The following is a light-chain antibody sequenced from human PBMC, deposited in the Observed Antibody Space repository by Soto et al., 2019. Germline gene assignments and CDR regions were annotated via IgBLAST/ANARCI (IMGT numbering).Light chain of an antibody. V-gene: IGKV1-5*03. CDR1: QSISIC. Sequence: DIQMTQAPSSLSASVRDRVTITCRASQSISICLAWYQQKPGKAPKLLIYKASSLESGVPSRFSGSGSGTEFTLTISSLQPDDFATYYCQHYNSYSEAFGQGTKLDIK. CDR2: KAS. J-gene: IGKJ1*01. CDR3: QHYNSYSEA.